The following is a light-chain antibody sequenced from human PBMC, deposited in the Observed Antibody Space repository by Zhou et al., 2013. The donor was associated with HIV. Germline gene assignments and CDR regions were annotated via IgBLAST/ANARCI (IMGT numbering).Light chain of an antibody. CDR3: QHYGVSPYT. CDR1: HTVTSNY. V-gene: IGKV3-20*01. Sequence: ETVMTQSPGTLSLSPGERVTLSCRASHTVTSNYLAWYQHTPGQGPKVLIFGASTRANGIPDRFSGSGSGTEFTLTISRLEPEDFAVYYCQHYGVSPYTFGPGTKLEI. J-gene: IGKJ2*01. CDR2: GAS.